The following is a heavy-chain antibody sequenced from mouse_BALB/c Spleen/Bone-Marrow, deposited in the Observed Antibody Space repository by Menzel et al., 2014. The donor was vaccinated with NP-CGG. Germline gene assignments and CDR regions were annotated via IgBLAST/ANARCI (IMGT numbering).Heavy chain of an antibody. V-gene: IGHV1-7*01. Sequence: QLQQSGAELAKPGASVKMSCKASGYTFTIYWMHWVKQRPGQGLEWIGYINPSTGYTEYNQKFKDKATLTADKSSSTAYMQLSSLTSEDSAVYYCARYGGRSYDGFAYWGQGTLVTVSA. CDR3: ARYGGRSYDGFAY. CDR2: INPSTGYT. D-gene: IGHD2-12*01. J-gene: IGHJ3*01. CDR1: GYTFTIYW.